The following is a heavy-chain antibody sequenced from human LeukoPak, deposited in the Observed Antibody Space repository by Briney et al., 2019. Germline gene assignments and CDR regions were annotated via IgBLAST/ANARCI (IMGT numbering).Heavy chain of an antibody. CDR2: ISWNSGSI. J-gene: IGHJ4*02. Sequence: PGGSLRLSCAASGFTFDDYAMHWVRQPPGKGLEWVSGISWNSGSIGYADSVKGRFTISRDNAKDSLYLQMNSLRAEDMAFYYCAKATRGSGWSDHDNWGQGTLVAVSS. CDR3: AKATRGSGWSDHDN. CDR1: GFTFDDYA. V-gene: IGHV3-9*03. D-gene: IGHD6-19*01.